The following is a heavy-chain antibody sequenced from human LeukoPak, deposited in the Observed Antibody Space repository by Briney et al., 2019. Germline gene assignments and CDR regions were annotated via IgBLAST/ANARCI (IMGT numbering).Heavy chain of an antibody. Sequence: ASVRVSCKASGYTFTSYGISWVRQAPGQGLEWMGWISAYNGNTNYAQKLQGRVTMTTDTSTSTAYMELRSLRSEDTAVYYCASAVLSGLSRVVVTATALDYWGQGTLVTVSS. V-gene: IGHV1-18*01. J-gene: IGHJ4*02. D-gene: IGHD2-21*02. CDR3: ASAVLSGLSRVVVTATALDY. CDR2: ISAYNGNT. CDR1: GYTFTSYG.